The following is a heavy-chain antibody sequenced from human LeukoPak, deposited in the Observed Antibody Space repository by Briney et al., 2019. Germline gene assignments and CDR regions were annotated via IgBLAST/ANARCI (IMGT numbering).Heavy chain of an antibody. J-gene: IGHJ4*02. CDR2: IIPMVGVT. CDR1: GGSLSGYS. D-gene: IGHD1-26*01. V-gene: IGHV1-69*02. CDR3: ARRVPLVN. Sequence: SVKVSCKASGGSLSGYSIGWVRQAPGQGLEWMGRIIPMVGVTKYAQKLQGRLTITADKSTNTAYMELTRLTSEDTAVYYCARRVPLVNWGQGTLVTVSS.